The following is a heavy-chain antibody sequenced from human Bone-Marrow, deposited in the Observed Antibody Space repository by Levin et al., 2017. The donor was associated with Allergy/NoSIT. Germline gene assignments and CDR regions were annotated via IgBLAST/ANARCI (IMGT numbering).Heavy chain of an antibody. V-gene: IGHV3-53*01. CDR2: VYSGGST. CDR3: ARGTAWRWIDY. D-gene: IGHD2-8*02. Sequence: PWGSLRLSCAASGFAVSNYYMSWVRQAPGKGLEWVSVVYSGGSTYYADFVKGRFTISRDNSKNTLYLEMSSLRPEDTAVYFCARGTAWRWIDYWGQGTLVTVSS. CDR1: GFAVSNYY. J-gene: IGHJ4*02.